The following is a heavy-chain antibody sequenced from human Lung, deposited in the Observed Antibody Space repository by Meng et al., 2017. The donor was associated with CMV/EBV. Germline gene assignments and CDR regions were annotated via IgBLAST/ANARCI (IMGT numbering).Heavy chain of an antibody. D-gene: IGHD3-10*01. V-gene: IGHV1-46*01. Sequence: ASXXVSCKASGYTFTSYYMHWVRQAPGQGLEWMGIINPSGGSTSYAQKFQGRVTMTRDTSTSTVYMELSSLRSEDTAVYYCATYGSGRIFDYWGQGTLVNGSS. CDR3: ATYGSGRIFDY. CDR2: INPSGGST. J-gene: IGHJ4*02. CDR1: GYTFTSYY.